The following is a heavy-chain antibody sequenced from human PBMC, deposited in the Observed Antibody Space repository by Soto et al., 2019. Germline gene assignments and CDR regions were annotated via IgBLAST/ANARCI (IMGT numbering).Heavy chain of an antibody. J-gene: IGHJ6*02. CDR1: GGFVNSDTHS. CDR2: IYSGGST. V-gene: IGHV4-61*01. Sequence: SETLSLTCTVSGGFVNSDTHSWSWIRQTPGKRLEWIGFIYSGGSTKNPSLRSRVTMSVDTSKNQFSLKLRSVIVADMAVYHCARFVRSCSATTCSTRADVWGQGITVTVSS. CDR3: ARFVRSCSATTCSTRADV. D-gene: IGHD2-2*02.